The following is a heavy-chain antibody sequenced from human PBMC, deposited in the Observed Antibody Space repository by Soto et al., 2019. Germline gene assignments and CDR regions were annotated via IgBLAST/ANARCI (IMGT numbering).Heavy chain of an antibody. V-gene: IGHV3-23*01. Sequence: GGSLRLSCAASGFTFSSYAMSWVRQAPGKGLEWVSAISGSGGSTYYADSVKGRFTISRDNSKNTLYLQMNSLRAEDTAVYYCAKDLLKGWTVVARGRVWFDPWGQGTLVTVSS. CDR2: ISGSGGST. D-gene: IGHD3-22*01. J-gene: IGHJ5*02. CDR3: AKDLLKGWTVVARGRVWFDP. CDR1: GFTFSSYA.